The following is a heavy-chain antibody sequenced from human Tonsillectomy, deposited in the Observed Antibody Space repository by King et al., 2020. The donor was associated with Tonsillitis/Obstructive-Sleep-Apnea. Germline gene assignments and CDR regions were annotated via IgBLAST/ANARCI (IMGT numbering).Heavy chain of an antibody. J-gene: IGHJ6*01. D-gene: IGHD4-11*01. CDR3: ASHTGDSKDCGCGMEG. V-gene: IGHV5-10-1*03. Sequence: QLVQSGAVVKKPGESLRISCKGSGYSFTSYWITWVRQMPGKGLEWMGTIDPSASYTNYSPSFQGHVTISADKSISTAYLQWSSLKASDTAMYYCASHTGDSKDCGCGMEGWGQGDTGSAS. CDR2: IDPSASYT. CDR1: GYSFTSYW.